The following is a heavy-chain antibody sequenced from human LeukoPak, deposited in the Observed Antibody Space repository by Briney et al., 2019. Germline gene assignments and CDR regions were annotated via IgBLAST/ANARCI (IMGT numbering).Heavy chain of an antibody. J-gene: IGHJ5*02. CDR3: AKDHGFIGSNWFDP. CDR2: INPDSGDT. V-gene: IGHV1-2*06. Sequence: ASVKVFCKASGYTFTDYYIHWVRQAPGQGLGWMGRINPDSGDTNSAQRFQGRVIMTRDTSISTAYMELRRLRSDDTATYYCAKDHGFIGSNWFDPWGQGTLVTVSS. CDR1: GYTFTDYY. D-gene: IGHD3-10*01.